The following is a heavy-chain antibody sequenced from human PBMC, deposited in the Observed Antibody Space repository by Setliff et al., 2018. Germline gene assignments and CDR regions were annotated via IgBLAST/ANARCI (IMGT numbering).Heavy chain of an antibody. CDR1: GYTFTNYG. D-gene: IGHD3-3*01. V-gene: IGHV1-18*01. CDR3: ARSWRAGALNHFDY. J-gene: IGHJ4*02. CDR2: IRPHNGNT. Sequence: ASVKVSCKASGYTFTNYGITWARQAPGQGLEWMGWIRPHNGNTAYAQKFQDRVILTTDTSTTTVYMELKSLRSDDTAVYYCARSWRAGALNHFDYWGQGSRVTVSS.